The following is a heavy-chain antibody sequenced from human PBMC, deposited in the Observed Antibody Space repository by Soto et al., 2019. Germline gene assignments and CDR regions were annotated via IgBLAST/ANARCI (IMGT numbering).Heavy chain of an antibody. V-gene: IGHV1-3*05. CDR3: ARAVAVPADFDY. J-gene: IGHJ4*02. D-gene: IGHD6-19*01. Sequence: QVQLVQSGAEEKKPGASVKVSCKASGYTFTGYAMHWLRQAPGRRLEWMGWINAGNGNTKYSQKFQGRVTITRDTSASTAYMELSSLRSEDTAVYYCARAVAVPADFDYWGQGTLVTVSS. CDR2: INAGNGNT. CDR1: GYTFTGYA.